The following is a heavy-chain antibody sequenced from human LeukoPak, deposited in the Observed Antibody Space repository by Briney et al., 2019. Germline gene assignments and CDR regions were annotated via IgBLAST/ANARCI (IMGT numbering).Heavy chain of an antibody. V-gene: IGHV4-59*01. Sequence: KPSETLSLTCTVSGGSLSGYYWSWIRQPPGKGLEWIGYIYYSGNTNYNPSLKSGVTISVDTSKNQFSLILRSVTAADTAVYYCARDLRGSSYYDYWGQGTLVTVSS. CDR1: GGSLSGYY. CDR3: ARDLRGSSYYDY. CDR2: IYYSGNT. D-gene: IGHD3-10*01. J-gene: IGHJ4*02.